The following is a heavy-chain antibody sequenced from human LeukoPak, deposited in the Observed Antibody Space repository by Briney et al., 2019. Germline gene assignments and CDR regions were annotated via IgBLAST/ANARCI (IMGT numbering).Heavy chain of an antibody. CDR2: IYYSGST. D-gene: IGHD6-19*01. V-gene: IGHV4-59*01. J-gene: IGHJ3*01. CDR1: GGSITGYY. CDR3: ARGLPGYSGGDDAFDF. Sequence: TSETLSLTCTVSGGSITGYYWTWIRQPPGKGLEWIGYIYYSGSTNYNPSLKSRVSISVDTSKNQFSLKLSSVTAADTAVYYCARGLPGYSGGDDAFDFWGQGTVVTVS.